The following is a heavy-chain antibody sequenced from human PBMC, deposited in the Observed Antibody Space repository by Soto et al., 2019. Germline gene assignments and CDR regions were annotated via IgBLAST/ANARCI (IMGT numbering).Heavy chain of an antibody. CDR2: ISAYKRNT. J-gene: IGHJ4*02. Sequence: ASVKVSCKTSGYTFASSGISWVRQAPGQGLEWMGWISAYKRNTNYAQKLQGRLTMTTDSSTSTAYMELRSLRSDDTAVYYCARAYGSGTQSAFFFDYWGQGTLVTGSS. CDR3: ARAYGSGTQSAFFFDY. D-gene: IGHD3-10*01. V-gene: IGHV1-18*04. CDR1: GYTFASSG.